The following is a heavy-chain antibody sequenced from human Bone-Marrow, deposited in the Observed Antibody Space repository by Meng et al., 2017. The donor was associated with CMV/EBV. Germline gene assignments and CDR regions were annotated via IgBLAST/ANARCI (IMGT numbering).Heavy chain of an antibody. V-gene: IGHV4-4*07. CDR3: ASELGGGDYAY. CDR1: GGSISSYY. Sequence: VQPEDVCPGWVTPQETPSLTRTVSGGSISSYYWSWIRHPAGKGLEWIGRIYTSGSTNYNPSLKSRVTMSVDTSKNQFSLKLSSVTAADTAVYYCASELGGGDYAYWGQGTLVTVSS. CDR2: IYTSGST. J-gene: IGHJ4*02. D-gene: IGHD4-17*01.